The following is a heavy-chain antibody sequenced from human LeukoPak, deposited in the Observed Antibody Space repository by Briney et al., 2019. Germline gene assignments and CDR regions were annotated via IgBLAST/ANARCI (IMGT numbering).Heavy chain of an antibody. J-gene: IGHJ4*02. V-gene: IGHV3-30*18. CDR2: ISKDESNK. CDR1: GSSFSTFG. CDR3: AKDNPVLEY. Sequence: TGGSLRLSCATSGSSFSTFGMHWVRQTPGKGLEWVSHISKDESNKYYADSVKGRFTISRDTSKNTLFLQMNSLRVEDTAIYYCAKDNPVLEYWGQGTLVTVSS.